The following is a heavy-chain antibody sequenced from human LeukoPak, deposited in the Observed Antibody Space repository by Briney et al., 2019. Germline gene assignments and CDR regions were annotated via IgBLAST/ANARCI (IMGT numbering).Heavy chain of an antibody. CDR1: GFTFDAYG. D-gene: IGHD6-13*01. J-gene: IGHJ5*02. V-gene: IGHV3-20*04. CDR3: ARDGIAAAGTLTSYNWFDP. Sequence: GGSMRLYCAASGFTFDAYGMSWVRQAPGKGLEWVSGINWNGGSTGYADSVKGRFTISRDNAKNSLYLQMNSLRAEDTALYYCARDGIAAAGTLTSYNWFDPWGQGTLVTVSS. CDR2: INWNGGST.